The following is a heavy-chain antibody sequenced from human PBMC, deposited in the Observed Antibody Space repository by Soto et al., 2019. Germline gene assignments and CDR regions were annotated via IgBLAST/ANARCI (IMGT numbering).Heavy chain of an antibody. J-gene: IGHJ6*02. CDR2: IYPGDSDT. Sequence: GESLKISCKGSGYSFTSYWIGWVRQMPGKGLEWMGIIYPGDSDTRYSPSFQGQVTISADKSISTAYLQWSSLKASDTAMYYCARNLHMVRGVINGMDVWGQGTTVTVS. CDR1: GYSFTSYW. D-gene: IGHD3-10*01. V-gene: IGHV5-51*01. CDR3: ARNLHMVRGVINGMDV.